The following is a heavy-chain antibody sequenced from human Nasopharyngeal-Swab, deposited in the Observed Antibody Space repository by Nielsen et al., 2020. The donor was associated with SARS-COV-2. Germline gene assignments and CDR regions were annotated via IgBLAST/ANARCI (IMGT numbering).Heavy chain of an antibody. CDR2: INAGNGNT. CDR3: ARVECSSTSCSYYYYGMDV. J-gene: IGHJ6*02. CDR1: GYTFTSYA. Sequence: ASVKVSCKASGYTFTSYAMHWVRQAPGQRLEWMGWINAGNGNTKYSQKFQGRVTITRDTSASTAYMELSSLRSEDTAVYYCARVECSSTSCSYYYYGMDVWGQGTTVTVS. V-gene: IGHV1-3*01. D-gene: IGHD2-2*01.